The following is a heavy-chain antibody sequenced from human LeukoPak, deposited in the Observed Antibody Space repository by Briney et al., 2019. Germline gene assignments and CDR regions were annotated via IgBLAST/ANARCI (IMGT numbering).Heavy chain of an antibody. CDR2: INPNSGGT. CDR3: ARGYYDSSGYFIGLSGCPDY. J-gene: IGHJ4*02. V-gene: IGHV1-2*02. Sequence: ASVKVSCKASGYTFTGYYMHWVRQAPGQGLEWMGWINPNSGGTNYAQKFQGRVTMTRDTSISTAYMELSRLRSDDTAVYYCARGYYDSSGYFIGLSGCPDYWGQGTLVTVSS. D-gene: IGHD3-22*01. CDR1: GYTFTGYY.